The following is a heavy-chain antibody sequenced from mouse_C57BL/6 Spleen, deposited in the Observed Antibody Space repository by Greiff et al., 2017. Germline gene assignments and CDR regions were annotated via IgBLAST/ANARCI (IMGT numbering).Heavy chain of an antibody. CDR1: GYSFTGYY. J-gene: IGHJ3*01. Sequence: DVKLQESGPELVKPGASVKISCKASGYSFTGYYMNWVKQSPEKSLEWIGEINPSTGGTTYNQKFKAKATLTVDKSSSTAYMQLKSLTSEDSAVYYCARNGLSFFAYWGQGTLVTVSA. CDR2: INPSTGGT. D-gene: IGHD1-1*02. CDR3: ARNGLSFFAY. V-gene: IGHV1-42*01.